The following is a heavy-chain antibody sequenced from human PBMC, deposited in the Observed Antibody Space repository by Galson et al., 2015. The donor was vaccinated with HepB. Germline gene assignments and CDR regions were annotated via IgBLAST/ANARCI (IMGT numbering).Heavy chain of an antibody. CDR2: IRSKTAGETT. J-gene: IGHJ4*02. Sequence: SLRLSCAASGFTFSNVWMSWVRQAPGKGLEWVGRIRSKTAGETTDFAAPVRGRFPISRDDSKNTLYLQMNSLKIEDTAVYYCTTAQLSAYYYDTRGYYDYFDYWGQGTLATVSS. CDR1: GFTFSNVW. V-gene: IGHV3-15*01. CDR3: TTAQLSAYYYDTRGYYDYFDY. D-gene: IGHD3-22*01.